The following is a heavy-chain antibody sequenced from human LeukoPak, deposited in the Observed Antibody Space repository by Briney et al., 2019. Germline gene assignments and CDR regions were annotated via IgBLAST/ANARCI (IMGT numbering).Heavy chain of an antibody. Sequence: ASVKVSCKASGYTFTSYGISWVRQAPGQGLEWMGWMNPNSGNTGYAQKFQGRVTMTRNTSISTAYMELSSLRSEDTAVYYCATFQPYYYGMDVWGQGTTVTVSS. V-gene: IGHV1-8*02. CDR2: MNPNSGNT. J-gene: IGHJ6*02. CDR1: GYTFTSYG. D-gene: IGHD2-2*01. CDR3: ATFQPYYYGMDV.